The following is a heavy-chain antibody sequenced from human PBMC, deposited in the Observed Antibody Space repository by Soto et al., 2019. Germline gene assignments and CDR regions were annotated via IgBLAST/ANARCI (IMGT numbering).Heavy chain of an antibody. V-gene: IGHV3-30*18. CDR1: GFTFSSYG. CDR3: AKVIYCSSTSCLGMDV. Sequence: AASGFTFSSYGMHWVRQAPGKGLEWVAVISYDGSNKYYADSVKGRFTISRDNSKNTLYLQMNSLRAEDTAVYYCAKVIYCSSTSCLGMDVWGQGTTVTVSS. J-gene: IGHJ6*02. CDR2: ISYDGSNK. D-gene: IGHD2-2*01.